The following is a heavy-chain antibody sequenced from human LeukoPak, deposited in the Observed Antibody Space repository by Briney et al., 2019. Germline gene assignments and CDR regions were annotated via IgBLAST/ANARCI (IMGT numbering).Heavy chain of an antibody. D-gene: IGHD3-22*01. CDR2: ISGSGAST. CDR3: AKATYDSSGYYGNY. V-gene: IGHV3-23*01. Sequence: GGSLRLSCAASGFTFSSYAMSWVRQAPGKGLEWVSAISGSGASTYYADSVKGRFTISRDNSKNTLYLQMNSLRAEDTAVYYCAKATYDSSGYYGNYWGQGTLVTVSS. CDR1: GFTFSSYA. J-gene: IGHJ4*02.